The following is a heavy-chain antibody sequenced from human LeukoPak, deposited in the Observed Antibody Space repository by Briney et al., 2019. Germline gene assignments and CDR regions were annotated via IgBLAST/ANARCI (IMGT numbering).Heavy chain of an antibody. V-gene: IGHV1-2*02. CDR3: ARDFPGGPPGSVAYYYYGMDV. CDR1: GYTFTGYY. Sequence: ASVKVSCKASGYTFTGYYMHWVRQAPGQGLEWMGWINPNSGGTNYAQKLQGRVTMTTDTSTSTAYMELRSLRSDDTAVYYCARDFPGGPPGSVAYYYYGMDVWGQGTTVTVSS. J-gene: IGHJ6*02. D-gene: IGHD3-10*01. CDR2: INPNSGGT.